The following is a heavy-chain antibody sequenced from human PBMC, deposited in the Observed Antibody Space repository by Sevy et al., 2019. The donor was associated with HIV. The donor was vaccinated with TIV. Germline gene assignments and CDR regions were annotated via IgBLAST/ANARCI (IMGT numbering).Heavy chain of an antibody. CDR1: GFTFTYAW. J-gene: IGHJ6*02. CDR2: IKSRADGGTT. V-gene: IGHV3-15*01. CDR3: STDPIRELVVTDGMDV. Sequence: GGSLRLSCAASGFTFTYAWMSWVRQAPGKGLEWIGRIKSRADGGTTDYAAPVKGRFTISRYDSKNTLYLQMNSLKTEDTAVYYCSTDPIRELVVTDGMDVWGQGTTVTVSS. D-gene: IGHD2-21*02.